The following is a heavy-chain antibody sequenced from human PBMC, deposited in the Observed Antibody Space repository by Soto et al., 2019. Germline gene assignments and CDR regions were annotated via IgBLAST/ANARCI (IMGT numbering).Heavy chain of an antibody. Sequence: GESLKISCKGSGYSFTSYWISWVRQMPGKGLEWMGRIDPSDSYTNYSPSFQGHVTISADKSISTAYLQWSSLKASDTAMYYCARQYGDAPGRYGMEVWGQGTTVTVSS. V-gene: IGHV5-10-1*01. D-gene: IGHD4-17*01. CDR1: GYSFTSYW. J-gene: IGHJ6*02. CDR3: ARQYGDAPGRYGMEV. CDR2: IDPSDSYT.